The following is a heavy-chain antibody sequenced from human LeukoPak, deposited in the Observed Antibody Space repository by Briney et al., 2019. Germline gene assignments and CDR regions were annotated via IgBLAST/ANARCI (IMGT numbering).Heavy chain of an antibody. V-gene: IGHV3-21*01. CDR3: ASHMGYYYDCRG. D-gene: IGHD3-22*01. Sequence: PGGSLRLSCAASGFTFSSYSMNWVRQAPGKGLEWVSSISSSSSYIYYADSVKGRFTISRDNAKNSLYLQMNSLRAEDTAVYYCASHMGYYYDCRGWGQGTLVSVSS. J-gene: IGHJ4*02. CDR1: GFTFSSYS. CDR2: ISSSSSYI.